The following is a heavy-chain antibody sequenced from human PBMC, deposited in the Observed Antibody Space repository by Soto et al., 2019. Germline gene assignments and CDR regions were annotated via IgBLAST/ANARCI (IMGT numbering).Heavy chain of an antibody. D-gene: IGHD7-27*01. CDR2: IYDGGRT. CDR1: GGSISTVDYW. Sequence: QVQLQESGPGLVKPSQTLSLTCTVSGGSISTVDYWWSWIRQSPDMGLEWIGHIYDGGRTYNNPSLERRVTMSVDTSKSQRSLPLSSVSAADTAVYYCARGPSGDKVDSWGQGTLVTVSS. CDR3: ARGPSGDKVDS. V-gene: IGHV4-30-4*01. J-gene: IGHJ4*02.